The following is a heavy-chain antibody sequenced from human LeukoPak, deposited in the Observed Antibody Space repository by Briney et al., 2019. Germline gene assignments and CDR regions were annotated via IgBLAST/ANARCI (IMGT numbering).Heavy chain of an antibody. CDR2: INPSGGST. D-gene: IGHD3-10*01. V-gene: IGHV1-46*01. J-gene: IGHJ4*02. CDR1: GYTFTSYY. Sequence: ASVKVSCKASGYTFTSYYMNWVRQAPGQGLEWMGIINPSGGSTSYAQKFQGRVTMTRDTSTSTVYMELSSLRFEDTAVYHCARDSYGSGSYYRSKTYYFDYWGQGTWSPSPQ. CDR3: ARDSYGSGSYYRSKTYYFDY.